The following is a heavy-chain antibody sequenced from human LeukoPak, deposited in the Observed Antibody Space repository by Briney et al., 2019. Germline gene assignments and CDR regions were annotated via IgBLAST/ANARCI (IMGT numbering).Heavy chain of an antibody. J-gene: IGHJ4*02. D-gene: IGHD3-3*01. V-gene: IGHV4-34*01. CDR2: INHSGST. CDR1: GGPFSGYY. CDR3: ARSYDFWSGYYPERAHFDY. Sequence: SETLSLTCAVYGGPFSGYYWSWIRQPPGKGLEWIGEINHSGSTNYNPSLRSRVTISVDTSKNQFSLKLSSVTAADTAVYYCARSYDFWSGYYPERAHFDYWGQGTLVTVSS.